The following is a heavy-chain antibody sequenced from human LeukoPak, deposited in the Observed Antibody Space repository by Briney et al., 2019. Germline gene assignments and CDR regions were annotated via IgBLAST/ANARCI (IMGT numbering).Heavy chain of an antibody. V-gene: IGHV3-72*01. Sequence: GGSLRLSCAAFGFTFSDHAMDWVRQAPGEGLEWVARCRGKTNSYSTEYAASVNGRFTISRDDSKNSLYLQMHSLRAEDTAVYYCARDLMGWDLHYFDYWGQGTLVTVSS. CDR2: CRGKTNSYST. J-gene: IGHJ4*02. CDR3: ARDLMGWDLHYFDY. CDR1: GFTFSDHA. D-gene: IGHD1-26*01.